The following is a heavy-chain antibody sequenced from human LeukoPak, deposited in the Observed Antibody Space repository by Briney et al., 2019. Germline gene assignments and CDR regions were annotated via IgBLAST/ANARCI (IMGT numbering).Heavy chain of an antibody. Sequence: GGSLRLSCAASGFTFSSYAMRGVRQAPGKGLEGVSSISGSGDSTYYADSVKGRFTISRDNSKNTLYLQMNSLRAEDTAVYYCADSNYWYPVDYWGQGTLVTVSS. CDR1: GFTFSSYA. D-gene: IGHD4-11*01. V-gene: IGHV3-23*01. CDR3: ADSNYWYPVDY. CDR2: ISGSGDST. J-gene: IGHJ4*02.